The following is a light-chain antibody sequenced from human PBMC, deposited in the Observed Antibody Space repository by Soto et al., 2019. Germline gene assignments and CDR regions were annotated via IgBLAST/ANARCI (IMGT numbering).Light chain of an antibody. CDR1: QSVGTF. CDR3: QQYVSIPLT. J-gene: IGKJ4*01. V-gene: IGKV3-20*01. CDR2: GAS. Sequence: EIVLTQSPGTLSLSPRERATRSCRASQSVGTFLAWYQQKPGQAPRLLIYGASSRATGIPDRFSGGGSGPDFTLTISRLDPEDFAVHHCQQYVSIPLTFGGGTKVEIK.